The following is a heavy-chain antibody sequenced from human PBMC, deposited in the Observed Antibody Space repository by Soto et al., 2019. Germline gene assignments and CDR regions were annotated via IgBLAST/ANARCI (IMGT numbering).Heavy chain of an antibody. CDR2: IDPSDSYT. CDR3: ARQGAYDILTGYYMSDWFDP. Sequence: GESLKISCKGSGYSFTSYWISWVRQMPGKGLEWMGRIDPSDSYTNYSPSFQGHVTISADKSISTAYLQWSSLKASDTAMYYCARQGAYDILTGYYMSDWFDPWGQGTLVTVSS. CDR1: GYSFTSYW. V-gene: IGHV5-10-1*01. D-gene: IGHD3-9*01. J-gene: IGHJ5*02.